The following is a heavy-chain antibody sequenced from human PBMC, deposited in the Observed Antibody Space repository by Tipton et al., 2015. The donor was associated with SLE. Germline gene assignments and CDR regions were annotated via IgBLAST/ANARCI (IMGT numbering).Heavy chain of an antibody. CDR3: AKDQSGRVSPPFDY. D-gene: IGHD1-14*01. V-gene: IGHV3-30*02. CDR1: GFTFSSYG. CDR2: IRYDGSNK. J-gene: IGHJ4*02. Sequence: GSLRLSCAASGFTFSSYGMHWVRQAPGKGLEWVAFIRYDGSNKYYADSVKGRFTISRDNSKNTLYLQMNSLRAEDTAVYYCAKDQSGRVSPPFDYWGQGTLVTVSS.